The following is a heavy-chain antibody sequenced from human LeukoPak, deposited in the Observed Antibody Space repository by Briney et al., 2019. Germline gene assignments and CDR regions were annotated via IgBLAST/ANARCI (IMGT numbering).Heavy chain of an antibody. V-gene: IGHV3-74*01. CDR1: GFTFCTSW. J-gene: IGHJ4*02. CDR3: ARASTTVPNLLDY. D-gene: IGHD4-17*01. Sequence: GGSLRLSCAASGFTFCTSWMHWVRQALGKGLVWVSRIKTDGNTKIYADSVKGRFTIPRDNSKNTVYLQMSSLRAEDTAVYYCARASTTVPNLLDYWGQGTLVTVSS. CDR2: IKTDGNTK.